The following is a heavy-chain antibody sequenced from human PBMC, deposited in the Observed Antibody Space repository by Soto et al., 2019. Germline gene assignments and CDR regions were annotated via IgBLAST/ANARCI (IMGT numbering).Heavy chain of an antibody. CDR3: ARDRGGSFFRPFDI. CDR2: ISAYNGNT. D-gene: IGHD3-10*01. V-gene: IGHV1-18*01. CDR1: GDTFTDYA. Sequence: ASVKVSCKASGDTFTDYAVTWVRQAPGQGLEWMGWISAYNGNTNYAQRLQVSVTMTTDTSTSTAYMELRGLRSDDTAMYYCARDRGGSFFRPFDIWGQGTMVTVSS. J-gene: IGHJ3*02.